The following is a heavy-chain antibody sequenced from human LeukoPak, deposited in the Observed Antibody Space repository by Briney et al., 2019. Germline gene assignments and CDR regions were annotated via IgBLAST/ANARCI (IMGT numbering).Heavy chain of an antibody. Sequence: GGSLRLSCAASGFTFSNYAMSWVRQAPGKGLEWGSTISGSGDGTYYADSVKGRFTISRDNSKNTLYLQMNSPRAADTAVYYCASGEGYQYFQHWGQGTLVTVSS. CDR2: ISGSGDGT. CDR3: ASGEGYQYFQH. J-gene: IGHJ1*01. V-gene: IGHV3-23*01. CDR1: GFTFSNYA. D-gene: IGHD7-27*01.